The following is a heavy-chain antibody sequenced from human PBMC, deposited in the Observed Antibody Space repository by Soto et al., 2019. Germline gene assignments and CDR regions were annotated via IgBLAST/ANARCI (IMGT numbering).Heavy chain of an antibody. D-gene: IGHD3-3*01. CDR3: ARNLDPYYDFWSGYHSGFDY. Sequence: QLQLQESGPGLVKPSETLSLTCTVSGGSISSSSYYWGWIRQPPGKGLEWIGSIYYSGSTYYNPSLKSRVTISVDTSKNQFSLKLSSVTAADTAVYYCARNLDPYYDFWSGYHSGFDYWGQGTLVTVSS. CDR2: IYYSGST. J-gene: IGHJ4*02. V-gene: IGHV4-39*01. CDR1: GGSISSSSYY.